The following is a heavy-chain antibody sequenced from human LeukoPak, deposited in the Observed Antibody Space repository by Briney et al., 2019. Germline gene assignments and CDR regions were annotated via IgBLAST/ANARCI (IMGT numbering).Heavy chain of an antibody. CDR3: ASHSGYYFFDY. CDR1: GGSISSGGYY. CDR2: IYHSGST. J-gene: IGHJ4*02. D-gene: IGHD3-22*01. V-gene: IGHV4-30-2*01. Sequence: SETLSLTCTVSGGSISSGGYYWSWIRQPPGKGLEWIGYIYHSGSTYYNPSLKSRVTISVDRSKNQFSLKLSSVTAADTAVYYCASHSGYYFFDYWGQGTLVTVSS.